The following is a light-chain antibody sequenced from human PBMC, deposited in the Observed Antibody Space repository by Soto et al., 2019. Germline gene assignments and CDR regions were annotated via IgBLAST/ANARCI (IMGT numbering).Light chain of an antibody. CDR1: SSDVGSYNL. J-gene: IGLJ2*01. CDR2: EVS. V-gene: IGLV2-23*02. Sequence: QSVLTQPASVSGSVGQSITISCTGTSSDVGSYNLVSWYQQHPGKAPKLIIYEVSKRPSGVSNRLSGSKSGNTASLTISGLQAEDEADYYCGSFSLVDTVVFGVWTKLTVL. CDR3: GSFSLVDTVV.